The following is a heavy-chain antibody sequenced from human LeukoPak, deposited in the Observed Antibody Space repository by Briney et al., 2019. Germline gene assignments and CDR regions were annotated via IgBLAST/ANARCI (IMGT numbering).Heavy chain of an antibody. CDR3: AKGGRGYSYGSLDY. CDR1: GFTFSSYA. J-gene: IGHJ4*02. D-gene: IGHD5-18*01. V-gene: IGHV3-23*01. CDR2: ISDSGAST. Sequence: PGGSLRLSCAASGFTFSSYAMSWVRQAPGKGLEWVSPISDSGASTYYADSVKGRFTISRDNSKNTLYLQMNSLRVEDSAVYYCAKGGRGYSYGSLDYWGQGTLVTVSS.